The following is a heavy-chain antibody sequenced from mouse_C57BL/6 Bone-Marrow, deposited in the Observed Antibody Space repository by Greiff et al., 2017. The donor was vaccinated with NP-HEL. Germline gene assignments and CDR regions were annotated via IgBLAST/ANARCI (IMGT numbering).Heavy chain of an antibody. CDR3: TKNYYGSGYDFGY. CDR2: ISSGSSTI. J-gene: IGHJ2*01. CDR1: GFTFSDYG. V-gene: IGHV5-17*01. D-gene: IGHD1-1*01. Sequence: EVKLVESGGGLVKPGGSLKLSCAASGFTFSDYGMHWVRQAPEKGLEWVAYISSGSSTIYYADTVKGRFTISRDNAKNTLFLQMTSLRSEDTAMYYCTKNYYGSGYDFGYWGQGTTLTVSS.